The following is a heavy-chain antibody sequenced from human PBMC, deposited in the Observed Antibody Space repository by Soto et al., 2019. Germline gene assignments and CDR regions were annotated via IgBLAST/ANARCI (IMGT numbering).Heavy chain of an antibody. CDR1: GFTFSSYS. Sequence: EAQLVESGGGLVKPGASLRLSCAASGFTFSSYSMSWVRQAPGRGLEWVSSISSSSSYIYYADSVKGRFTISRDNAKNSLYLQMNSLRAEDTAVYYCARDSYDFWTAYSYWGQGTQVTVSS. D-gene: IGHD3-3*01. J-gene: IGHJ4*02. V-gene: IGHV3-21*01. CDR3: ARDSYDFWTAYSY. CDR2: ISSSSSYI.